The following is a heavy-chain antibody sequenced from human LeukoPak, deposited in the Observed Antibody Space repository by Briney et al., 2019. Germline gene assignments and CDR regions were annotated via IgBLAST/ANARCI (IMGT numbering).Heavy chain of an antibody. J-gene: IGHJ4*02. CDR3: FFPGVTGKVY. CDR1: GFTFSNYA. CDR2: ISSDGSNK. V-gene: IGHV3-30-3*01. Sequence: GGSLRLSCAASGFTFSNYAMHWVRQAPGKGLEWVAVISSDGSNKYYADSVKGRFTISRDNSKNTLYLQMNSLRAEDTAMYYCFFPGVTGKVYWGQGTLVTVSS. D-gene: IGHD1-20*01.